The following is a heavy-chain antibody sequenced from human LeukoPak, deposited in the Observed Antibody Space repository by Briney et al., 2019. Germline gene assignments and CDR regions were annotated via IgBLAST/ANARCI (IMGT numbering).Heavy chain of an antibody. J-gene: IGHJ4*02. D-gene: IGHD5-18*01. CDR1: GFTFSSYG. CDR2: ISGSGGST. Sequence: HTGGSLRLSCAASGFTFSSYGMSWVRQAPGKGLEWVSAISGSGGSTYYADSVKGRFTISRDNSKNTLYLQMNSLRAEDTAVYYCAKLRGYSYGPFDYWGQGTLVTVSS. CDR3: AKLRGYSYGPFDY. V-gene: IGHV3-23*01.